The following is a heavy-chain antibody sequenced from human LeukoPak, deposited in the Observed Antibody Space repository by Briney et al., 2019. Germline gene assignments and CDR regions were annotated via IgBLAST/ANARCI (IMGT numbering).Heavy chain of an antibody. CDR1: GFTFSSYG. D-gene: IGHD1-1*01. CDR3: AKGRVGGWNGGDR. J-gene: IGHJ5*02. V-gene: IGHV3-33*06. CDR2: IWYDGSNK. Sequence: GRSLRLSCAASGFTFSSYGMHWVRQAPGKGLEWVAVIWYDGSNKYYADSVKGRFTISRDNSKNTLFLQMHSLRAEDTAIYYCAKGRVGGWNGGDRWGQGTLVTVSS.